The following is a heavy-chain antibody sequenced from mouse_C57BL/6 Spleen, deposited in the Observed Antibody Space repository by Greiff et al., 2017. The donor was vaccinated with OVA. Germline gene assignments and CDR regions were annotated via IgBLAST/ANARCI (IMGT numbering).Heavy chain of an antibody. V-gene: IGHV1-59*01. CDR2: IDPSDSYT. CDR1: GYTFTSYW. Sequence: QVQLQQSGAELVRPGTSVKLSCKASGYTFTSYWMHWVKQRPGQGLEWIGVIDPSDSYTNYNQKFKGKATLTVDTSSSTAYMQLSSLTSEDSAVYYCARHYSNYGAMDYWGQGTSVTVSS. CDR3: ARHYSNYGAMDY. D-gene: IGHD2-5*01. J-gene: IGHJ4*01.